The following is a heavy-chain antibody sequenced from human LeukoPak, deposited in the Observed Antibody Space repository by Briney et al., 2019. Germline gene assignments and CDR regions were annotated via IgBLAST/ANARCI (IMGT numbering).Heavy chain of an antibody. D-gene: IGHD6-19*01. CDR2: IIPIFGTA. V-gene: IGHV1-69*05. Sequence: GASVKVSCKASGGTFSSYAISWVRQAPGQGLEWVGRIIPIFGTANYAQKFQGRVTITTDESTSTAYMELSSLRSEDTAVYYCAGAEQWLGSFDYWGQGTLVTVSS. J-gene: IGHJ4*02. CDR3: AGAEQWLGSFDY. CDR1: GGTFSSYA.